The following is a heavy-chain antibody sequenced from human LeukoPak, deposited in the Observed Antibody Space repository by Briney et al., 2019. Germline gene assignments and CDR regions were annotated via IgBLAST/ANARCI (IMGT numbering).Heavy chain of an antibody. D-gene: IGHD1-26*01. V-gene: IGHV1-2*02. J-gene: IGHJ4*02. CDR3: ARDRGSYGLGFLFDY. CDR1: GYNFTDYY. Sequence: GASVKVSCKASGYNFTDYYMHWVRQAPGQGLEWMGWINPNNGDTNCAQKFQVRVTMTRDTSISTAYMELSRLRSDDTAVYYCARDRGSYGLGFLFDYWGQGTLVTVSS. CDR2: INPNNGDT.